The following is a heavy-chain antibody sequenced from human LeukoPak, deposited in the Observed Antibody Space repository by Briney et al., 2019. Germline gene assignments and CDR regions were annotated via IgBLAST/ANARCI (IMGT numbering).Heavy chain of an antibody. V-gene: IGHV3-30*18. CDR3: AKSTRYSSELDY. J-gene: IGHJ4*02. D-gene: IGHD6-19*01. CDR2: ISYDGSKK. CDR1: GFSFSSHG. Sequence: GRSLRLSGAASGFSFSSHGMHWVRQAPGKGLEWVAVISYDGSKKYYADSVKGRFTISRDNSKNTLYLQMNSLRAEDTAVYYCAKSTRYSSELDYWGQGTLVTVSS.